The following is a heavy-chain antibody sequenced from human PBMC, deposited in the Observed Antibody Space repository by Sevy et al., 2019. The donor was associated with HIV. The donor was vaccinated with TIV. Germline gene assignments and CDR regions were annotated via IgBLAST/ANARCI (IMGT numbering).Heavy chain of an antibody. J-gene: IGHJ5*02. D-gene: IGHD6-13*01. Sequence: SETLSLTCAVYGGSFSGYYWSWIRQPPGKGLEWIGEINHSGSTNYNPSLKSRVTISVDTSKNQFSLKLSSVTAADTAVYYCARGAIAAVGRWFDPWGQGTLVTVSS. CDR3: ARGAIAAVGRWFDP. CDR2: INHSGST. V-gene: IGHV4-34*01. CDR1: GGSFSGYY.